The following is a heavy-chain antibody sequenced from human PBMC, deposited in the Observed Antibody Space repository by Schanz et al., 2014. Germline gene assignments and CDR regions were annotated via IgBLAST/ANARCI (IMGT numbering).Heavy chain of an antibody. CDR3: ARDGGRDGYNLAFDV. CDR1: GFTVNTNY. J-gene: IGHJ3*01. CDR2: MYINSGST. Sequence: EVQLVESRGGLIQPRGSLRLSCAVSGFTVNTNYMSWVRQAPGKGLEWISSMYINSGSTQYADSVKGRFIISRDSSKNTLFLQMNSLRAEDTAVYFCARDGGRDGYNLAFDVWGQGTLVTVSS. V-gene: IGHV3-53*01. D-gene: IGHD5-12*01.